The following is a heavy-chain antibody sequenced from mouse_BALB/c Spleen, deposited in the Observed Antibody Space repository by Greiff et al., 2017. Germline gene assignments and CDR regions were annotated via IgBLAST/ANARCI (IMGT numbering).Heavy chain of an antibody. Sequence: QVQLQQSGAELVKPGASVKLSCTASGYTFTDYAMHWVQQTPVHGLEWIGAIHPGSGGTSYNQKFKGKATLTADKSSSTAYMELSSLTSEDSAVYYCTRWRARTTGALDYWGQGTLVTVSA. D-gene: IGHD1-1*01. V-gene: IGHV1-15*01. CDR3: TRWRARTTGALDY. CDR2: IHPGSGGT. J-gene: IGHJ4*01. CDR1: GYTFTDYA.